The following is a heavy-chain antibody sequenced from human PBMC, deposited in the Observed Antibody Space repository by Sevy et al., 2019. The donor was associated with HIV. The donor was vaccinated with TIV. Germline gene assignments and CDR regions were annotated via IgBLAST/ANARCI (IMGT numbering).Heavy chain of an antibody. D-gene: IGHD1-1*01. Sequence: GGSLRLSCAASGFTFSSYGMHWVRQAPGKGLEWVAVISYDGSNKYYADSVKGRFTMSRDNSKNTLYLQMNSLRAEDTAVYYCAKKLEPGNYFDYWGQGTLVTVSS. CDR2: ISYDGSNK. V-gene: IGHV3-30*18. CDR1: GFTFSSYG. CDR3: AKKLEPGNYFDY. J-gene: IGHJ4*02.